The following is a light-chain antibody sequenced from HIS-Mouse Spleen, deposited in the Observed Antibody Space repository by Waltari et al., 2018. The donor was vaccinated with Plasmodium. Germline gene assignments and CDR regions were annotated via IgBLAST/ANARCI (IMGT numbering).Light chain of an antibody. J-gene: IGLJ2*01. CDR2: GGS. CDR3: CSYAGSSTL. CDR1: SSDVGSYNL. V-gene: IGLV2-23*01. Sequence: QSALTQPASVSGSPGQSITISCTGTSSDVGSYNLVSWYQQHPGKAPKLMIYGGSKRTSGVSNRFSGSKSGNTASLTISGLQAEDEADYYCCSYAGSSTLFGGGTKLTVL.